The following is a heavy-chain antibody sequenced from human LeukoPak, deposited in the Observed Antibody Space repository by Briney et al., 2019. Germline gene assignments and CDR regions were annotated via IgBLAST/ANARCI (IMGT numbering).Heavy chain of an antibody. D-gene: IGHD2-2*01. CDR2: IYSGGTT. V-gene: IGHV3-66*01. CDR3: ARALPAASHTSFDY. J-gene: IGHJ4*02. CDR1: GFTVSDNY. Sequence: GGSLRLSCAASGFTVSDNYMSWVRQAPGKGLEWVSIIYSGGTTYYADSVKGRFTISRDVSKNTFYLQMNSLRVEDTAVYYCARALPAASHTSFDYWGQGTLVTVSS.